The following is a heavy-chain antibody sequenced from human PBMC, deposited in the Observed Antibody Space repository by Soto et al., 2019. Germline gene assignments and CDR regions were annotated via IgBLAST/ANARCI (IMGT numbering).Heavy chain of an antibody. V-gene: IGHV4-59*08. J-gene: IGHJ4*02. CDR1: GGSISSYY. D-gene: IGHD5-18*01. Sequence: SETLSLTCTVSGGSISSYYWSWIRQPPGKGLEWIGYIYYSGSTNYNPSLKSRVTISVDTSKSQFSLKLSSVTAADTAVYYCARLTAMVFDYWGQGTLVTVSS. CDR2: IYYSGST. CDR3: ARLTAMVFDY.